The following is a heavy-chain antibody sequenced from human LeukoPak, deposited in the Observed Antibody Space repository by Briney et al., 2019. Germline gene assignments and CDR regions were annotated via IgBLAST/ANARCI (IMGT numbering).Heavy chain of an antibody. CDR3: ARTYMVRGVIIEAFDY. D-gene: IGHD3-10*01. CDR2: IYHSGST. Sequence: HPSETLSLTCAVSGVSISSGGYSWGWIRQPPGKGLEWIGYIYHSGSTYYNPSLKSRITISVDRSKNQFSLKLTSVTAADTAVYYCARTYMVRGVIIEAFDYWGQGTLVTVSS. V-gene: IGHV4-30-2*01. CDR1: GVSISSGGYS. J-gene: IGHJ4*02.